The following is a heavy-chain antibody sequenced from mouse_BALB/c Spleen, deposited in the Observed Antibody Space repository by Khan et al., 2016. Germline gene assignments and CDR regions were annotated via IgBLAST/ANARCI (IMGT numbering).Heavy chain of an antibody. CDR1: GYTFTDYS. Sequence: QIQLVQSGPELKKPGETVKISCKASGYTFTDYSMHWVKQTPGKGLKWMGWINTETGEPTYADDFKGRFAFSLETSASTAYLQITNLKNEDTATYFCARATLLRLLAYWGQETLVTVSA. CDR2: INTETGEP. D-gene: IGHD1-2*01. J-gene: IGHJ3*01. CDR3: ARATLLRLLAY. V-gene: IGHV9-2-1*01.